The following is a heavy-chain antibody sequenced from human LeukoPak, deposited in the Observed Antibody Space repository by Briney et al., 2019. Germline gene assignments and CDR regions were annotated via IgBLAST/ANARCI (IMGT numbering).Heavy chain of an antibody. CDR2: ISHDGSEK. CDR1: GFTFRRYA. D-gene: IGHD5-12*01. Sequence: GGSLRLSCAASGFTFRRYAMNWVRQAPGKGLEWVAGISHDGSEKYYADSVKGRFSVSRDNSKNKVYLQMKNLRGEDTAVYYCAKDLKGYDEHWGQGTLVTVSS. CDR3: AKDLKGYDEH. J-gene: IGHJ4*02. V-gene: IGHV3-30*18.